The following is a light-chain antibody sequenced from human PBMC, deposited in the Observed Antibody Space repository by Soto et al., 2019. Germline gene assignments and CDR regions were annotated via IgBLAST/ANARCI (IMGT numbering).Light chain of an antibody. V-gene: IGKV3-20*01. CDR2: GAS. Sequence: EVVLTQSPGTLSLSPGDRATLSCRASQSVTSSYFAWYQQKPGQAPRVLIYGASSRATGIPDRFSGSGSGTDFTLTISRLEPEDFAVYYCQHYGSSPPGYTFGQGTKLEIK. CDR1: QSVTSSY. CDR3: QHYGSSPPGYT. J-gene: IGKJ2*01.